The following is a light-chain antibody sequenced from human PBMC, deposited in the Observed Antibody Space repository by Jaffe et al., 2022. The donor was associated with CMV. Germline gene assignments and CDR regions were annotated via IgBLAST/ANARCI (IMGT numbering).Light chain of an antibody. J-gene: IGKJ5*01. CDR3: QQYGSSSST. CDR2: GAV. V-gene: IGKV3-20*01. Sequence: EIALTQSPDTLSLSPGERATLSCRTSQSISGRYLAWYRQKPGQAPSLLIFGAVSRATGIPDRFSGSGSGTDFTLTISRLEPEDFAMYYCQQYGSSSSTFGQGTRLDIK. CDR1: QSISGRY.